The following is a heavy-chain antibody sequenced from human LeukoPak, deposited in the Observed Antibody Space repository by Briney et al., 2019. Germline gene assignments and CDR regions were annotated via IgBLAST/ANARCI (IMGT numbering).Heavy chain of an antibody. Sequence: ASVTVSCTSSGSTFTIYGISWQRQAPGQGLERMGWISTYNGKTNYAQKLEGRVTMTTDTSTSTAYMELRSLRSDDPAVYYCARDCSSTSCSFDYWGQGTLVTVSS. CDR2: ISTYNGKT. V-gene: IGHV1-18*04. D-gene: IGHD2-2*01. J-gene: IGHJ4*02. CDR3: ARDCSSTSCSFDY. CDR1: GSTFTIYG.